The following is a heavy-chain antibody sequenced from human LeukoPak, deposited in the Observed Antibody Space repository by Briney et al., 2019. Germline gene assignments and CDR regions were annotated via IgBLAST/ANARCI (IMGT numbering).Heavy chain of an antibody. CDR1: GFTFSSYG. CDR3: ANLGIAVAEVDY. J-gene: IGHJ4*02. D-gene: IGHD6-19*01. CDR2: ISYDGSNK. V-gene: IGHV3-30*18. Sequence: AGGSLRLSCAASGFTFSSYGMHWVRQAPGKGLEWVAVISYDGSNKYYADSVKGRFTISRDNSKNTLYLQMNSLRAEDTAVYYCANLGIAVAEVDYWGQGTLVTVSS.